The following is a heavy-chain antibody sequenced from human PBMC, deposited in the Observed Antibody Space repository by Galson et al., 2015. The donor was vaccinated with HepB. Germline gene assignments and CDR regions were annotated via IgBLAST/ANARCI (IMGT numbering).Heavy chain of an antibody. CDR3: GKAGRIAAAKTHYYYYGMDV. CDR2: ISGSGGST. D-gene: IGHD6-13*01. Sequence: SLRLSCAAPGFTFSSYAMSWVRQAPGKGLEWVSAISGSGGSTYYADSVKGRFTISRDNSKNTLYLQMNSLRAEDTAVYYCGKAGRIAAAKTHYYYYGMDVWGQGTTVTVSS. CDR1: GFTFSSYA. J-gene: IGHJ6*02. V-gene: IGHV3-23*01.